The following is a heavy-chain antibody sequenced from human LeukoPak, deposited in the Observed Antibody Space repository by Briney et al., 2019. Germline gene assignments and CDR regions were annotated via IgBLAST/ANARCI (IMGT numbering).Heavy chain of an antibody. CDR2: ISSIGGST. V-gene: IGHV3-23*01. CDR3: AKGSEHYGDYELIDY. D-gene: IGHD4-17*01. J-gene: IGHJ4*02. CDR1: QFTFSSYA. Sequence: PGGSLRLSCAASQFTFSSYAMSWVRQAPGKGLEWVSGISSIGGSTVYADSVQGRFTISRDNSKNALYLQMNSLRAEDTAVYYCAKGSEHYGDYELIDYWGQGTLVTVSS.